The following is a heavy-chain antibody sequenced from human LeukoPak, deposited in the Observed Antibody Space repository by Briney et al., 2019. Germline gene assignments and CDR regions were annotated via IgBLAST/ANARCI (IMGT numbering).Heavy chain of an antibody. V-gene: IGHV3-21*04. CDR3: TTDRF. CDR1: GFTFISYS. CDR2: ISSSSSYI. J-gene: IGHJ4*02. Sequence: GGSLRLSCAASGFTFISYSINWVRQAPGKGLEWVSSISSSSSYIFYADSVKGRFTISRDNAKKSLYLQMNSLRAEDTAVYYCTTDRFWGQGALVTVSS.